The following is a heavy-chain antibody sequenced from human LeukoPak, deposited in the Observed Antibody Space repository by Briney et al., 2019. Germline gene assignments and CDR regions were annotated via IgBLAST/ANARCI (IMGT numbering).Heavy chain of an antibody. D-gene: IGHD6-13*01. V-gene: IGHV3-7*01. J-gene: IGHJ4*02. CDR1: GFTFSSYW. CDR3: ARIAAAGFDY. Sequence: GGSLRLSCAASGFTFSSYWMSWVRQAPGKGLEWVANIEQDGSERYYVDSVKGRFTISRDNAKNSLYLQMNSLRAEDTALYYCARIAAAGFDYWGQGTLVTVSS. CDR2: IEQDGSER.